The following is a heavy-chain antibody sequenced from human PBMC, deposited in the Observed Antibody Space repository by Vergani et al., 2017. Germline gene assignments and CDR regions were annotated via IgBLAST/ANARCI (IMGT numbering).Heavy chain of an antibody. CDR3: ARERPGSGWSPGDFDD. CDR2: IYYSGLT. Sequence: QLQLQQSGPGLVKPSETLFLTCTVSADSISSGSYYLGWIRQPPGKSLEWIGSIYYSGLTYDNPSLKSRFAISVDTSKNQCSLKVTPVTAADTAVYFCARERPGSGWSPGDFDDWGQGILVTVSS. D-gene: IGHD6-19*01. J-gene: IGHJ4*02. CDR1: ADSISSGSYY. V-gene: IGHV4-39*02.